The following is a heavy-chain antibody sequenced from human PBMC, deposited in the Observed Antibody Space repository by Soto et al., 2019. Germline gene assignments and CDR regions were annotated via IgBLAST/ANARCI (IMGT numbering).Heavy chain of an antibody. D-gene: IGHD3-10*02. J-gene: IGHJ4*02. CDR1: GINFNNAW. Sequence: EVQLVESGGGLLKPGGSLRLSCLASGINFNNAWMSWVRQAPGKGLEWVGRVKSKSNGETVDYAAPVKGRFAISRDDSKNTVYLHITNLTTEDTAAYSCTTEMLPVPMWVSFYLEDWGQGTRVTVSS. CDR2: VKSKSNGETV. V-gene: IGHV3-15*01. CDR3: TTEMLPVPMWVSFYLED.